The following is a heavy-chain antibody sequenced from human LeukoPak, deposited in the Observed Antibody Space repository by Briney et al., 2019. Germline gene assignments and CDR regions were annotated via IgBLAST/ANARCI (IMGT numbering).Heavy chain of an antibody. CDR2: IKSKTDGGTT. V-gene: IGHV3-15*01. Sequence: GGSLRLSCAASGFTFSNAWMSWVRQAPGKGLEWVGRIKSKTDGGTTDYAAPVKGRFTISRDDSKNTLYLQMNSLKTEDTAVYYCTTENIDSSGYYYRGDDAFDIWGQGTMVTVSS. CDR1: GFTFSNAW. J-gene: IGHJ3*02. CDR3: TTENIDSSGYYYRGDDAFDI. D-gene: IGHD3-22*01.